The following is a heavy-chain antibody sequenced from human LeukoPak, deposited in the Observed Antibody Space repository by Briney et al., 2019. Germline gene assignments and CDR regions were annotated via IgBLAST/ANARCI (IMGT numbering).Heavy chain of an antibody. Sequence: GASVTVSCKASGHTFTSYYMHWVRQAPGQGLEWMGIINPSDGSTSYAQKFQGRVTMTRDTSTSTVYMELSSLRSEDTAVYYCARSLWFGELLRALLGYWGQGTLVTVSS. J-gene: IGHJ4*02. D-gene: IGHD3-10*01. CDR3: ARSLWFGELLRALLGY. CDR1: GHTFTSYY. CDR2: INPSDGST. V-gene: IGHV1-46*01.